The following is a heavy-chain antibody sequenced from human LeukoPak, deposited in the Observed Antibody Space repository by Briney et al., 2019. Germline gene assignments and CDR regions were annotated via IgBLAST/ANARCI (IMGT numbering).Heavy chain of an antibody. Sequence: GGSLRLSCAASGFTFGSYAMGWVRQAPGKGLEWVSAISSSGASKYYADSVKGRFTISRDNSKNTLYLQMNSLRAEDTAVYYCAKDSAADSGYFDYWGQGTLVTVSS. CDR2: ISSSGASK. CDR1: GFTFGSYA. V-gene: IGHV3-23*01. J-gene: IGHJ4*02. D-gene: IGHD6-13*01. CDR3: AKDSAADSGYFDY.